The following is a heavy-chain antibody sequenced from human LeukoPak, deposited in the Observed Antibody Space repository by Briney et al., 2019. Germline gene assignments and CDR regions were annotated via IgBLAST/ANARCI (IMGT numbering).Heavy chain of an antibody. J-gene: IGHJ4*02. CDR3: AREAAAAGTFYFDY. V-gene: IGHV4-39*07. D-gene: IGHD6-13*01. Sequence: SETLSLTCSVSGGSISSISYYWGWIRQSPEKGLDWIGSIYYSGSTYYNPSLKSRVTISVEMSRNQFSLKLSSVTAADTAVYYCAREAAAAGTFYFDYWGQGTLVTVSS. CDR1: GGSISSISYY. CDR2: IYYSGST.